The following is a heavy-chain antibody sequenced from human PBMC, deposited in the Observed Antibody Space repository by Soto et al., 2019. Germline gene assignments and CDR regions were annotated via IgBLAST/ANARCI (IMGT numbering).Heavy chain of an antibody. CDR1: GFTFSSYS. CDR3: ARAPITIFGVVNYGNWFDP. Sequence: EVQLVESGGGLVQPGGSLRLSCAASGFTFSSYSMNWVRQAPGKGLEWVSYISSSSSTIYYADSVKGRFTISRDNAKNSLYLQMNSLRAEDTAVYYCARAPITIFGVVNYGNWFDPWGQGTLVTVSS. J-gene: IGHJ5*02. D-gene: IGHD3-3*01. V-gene: IGHV3-48*01. CDR2: ISSSSSTI.